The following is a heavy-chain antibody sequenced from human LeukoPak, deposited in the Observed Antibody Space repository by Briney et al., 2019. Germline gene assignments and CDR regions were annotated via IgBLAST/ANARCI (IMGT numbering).Heavy chain of an antibody. CDR1: GFTFSGNR. V-gene: IGHV3-21*01. J-gene: IGHJ3*02. CDR3: ARVDTRGGAFDI. D-gene: IGHD2-15*01. Sequence: GGSLRLSCAASGFTFSGNRMNWVRQAPGKGLEWVSSFSSNGLYIYYADSVKGRFTNSRDNAKNSLYLQMNSLRAEDTAVYYCARVDTRGGAFDIWGQGTMVTVSS. CDR2: FSSNGLYI.